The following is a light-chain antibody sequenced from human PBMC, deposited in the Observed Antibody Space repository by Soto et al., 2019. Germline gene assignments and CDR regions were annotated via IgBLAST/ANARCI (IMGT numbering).Light chain of an antibody. CDR2: AAS. CDR3: QQSYSTPYT. Sequence: DIQMTQSPSSLSASVGDRVTITCRASQSISSYLNWYQQKPGKASKLLIYAASSLQSGVPSRFSGSGSGPDFTLTISSLQPEDFATYYCQQSYSTPYTFGQGTKLEIK. CDR1: QSISSY. J-gene: IGKJ2*01. V-gene: IGKV1-39*01.